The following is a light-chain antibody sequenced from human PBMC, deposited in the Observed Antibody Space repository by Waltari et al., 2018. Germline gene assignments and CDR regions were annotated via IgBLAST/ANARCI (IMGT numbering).Light chain of an antibody. V-gene: IGLV3-1*01. Sequence: SYELTQAPSVSVSPGQTASITCSGNKLGDKYVCWYQQKPGQSPLLVIYQDHVRPSGIPERVSGSNSGNTATLTISGTQAVDEAVYYCQAWDGNNVVFGGGTKLTVL. CDR3: QAWDGNNVV. J-gene: IGLJ2*01. CDR2: QDH. CDR1: KLGDKY.